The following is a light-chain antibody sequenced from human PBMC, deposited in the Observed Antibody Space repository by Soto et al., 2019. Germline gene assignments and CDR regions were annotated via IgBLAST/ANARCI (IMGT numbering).Light chain of an antibody. J-gene: IGKJ1*01. CDR1: RNIFYNSNNKNY. Sequence: DIVMTQSPDSLTVSLGERATINCKSSRNIFYNSNNKNYVAWYQQKPGQPPKLLIYWASTRESGVPDRFSGSGSGTDFTLTISSLQAEDVAVYYCQQYYSTPWTFGQGTKVDIK. CDR3: QQYYSTPWT. CDR2: WAS. V-gene: IGKV4-1*01.